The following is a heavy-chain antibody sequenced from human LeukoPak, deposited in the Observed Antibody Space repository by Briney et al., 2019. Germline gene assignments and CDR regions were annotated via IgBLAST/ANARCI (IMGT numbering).Heavy chain of an antibody. CDR2: IYSGGGA. J-gene: IGHJ1*01. CDR3: ARGGAARLHFQN. Sequence: TGGSLRLSCAASGFTVSSNYMSWVRQAPGKGLEYVSVIYSGGGAYYADSVKGRFTISRDNSKNTLYLQMNSLRAEDTAVYYCARGGAARLHFQNWGQGTLVTVSS. V-gene: IGHV3-53*01. CDR1: GFTVSSNY. D-gene: IGHD6-6*01.